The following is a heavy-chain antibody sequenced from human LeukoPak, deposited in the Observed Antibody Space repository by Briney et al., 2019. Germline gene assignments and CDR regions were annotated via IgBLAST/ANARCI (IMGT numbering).Heavy chain of an antibody. CDR2: ISSRGSTI. D-gene: IGHD6-19*01. Sequence: GGSLRLSCAASGLTFSSYEMNWVRQVPGKGLEWVSYISSRGSTIYYADSVKGRFTTSRDNAKNSLYLQMSGLRAEDTAVYYCARDRSGGWYGSNDHWGQGTLVTVSS. CDR1: GLTFSSYE. V-gene: IGHV3-48*03. J-gene: IGHJ4*02. CDR3: ARDRSGGWYGSNDH.